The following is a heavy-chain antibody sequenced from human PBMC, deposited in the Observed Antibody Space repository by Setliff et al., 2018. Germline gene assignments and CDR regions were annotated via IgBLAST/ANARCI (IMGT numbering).Heavy chain of an antibody. D-gene: IGHD2-15*01. CDR2: IYSSGNT. CDR1: GDSIINYY. J-gene: IGHJ4*02. Sequence: SETLSLTCTVSGDSIINYYWSWIRQPPGKGLEWIGDIYSSGNTNYNPSLKSRVTISVDTSKNQFSLNLTSVTAADTAVYYCARGLNSDSWTFAYWGQGSLVTVSS. V-gene: IGHV4-4*08. CDR3: ARGLNSDSWTFAY.